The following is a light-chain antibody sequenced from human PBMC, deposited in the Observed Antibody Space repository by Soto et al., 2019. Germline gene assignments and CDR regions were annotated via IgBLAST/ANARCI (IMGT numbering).Light chain of an antibody. CDR1: QSVSSSY. CDR3: HQYNSWPRGT. Sequence: EIVLTQSPGTLSLSPGERATLSCRASQSVSSSYLAWYQQKPGQAPRLLIYGASSRATGIPGRFSGSGSGTDFTLTISSLQSEDSAVYYCHQYNSWPRGTFGPGTKVEIK. CDR2: GAS. J-gene: IGKJ3*01. V-gene: IGKV3-20*01.